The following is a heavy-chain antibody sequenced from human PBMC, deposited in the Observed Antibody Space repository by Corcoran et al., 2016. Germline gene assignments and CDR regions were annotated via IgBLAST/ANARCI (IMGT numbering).Heavy chain of an antibody. D-gene: IGHD6-13*01. J-gene: IGHJ6*02. CDR3: ARDMEQQLTPYYYYYGMDV. V-gene: IGHV1-46*01. CDR2: INPSGGST. CDR1: GYTFTSYY. Sequence: QMQLVQSGAEVKKPGASVKVSCKASGYTFTSYYMHWVRQAPGQGLEWMGIINPSGGSTSYAQKFQGRVTMTRDTSTSTVYMELSSLRSEDTAVYYCARDMEQQLTPYYYYYGMDVWGQGTTVTVSS.